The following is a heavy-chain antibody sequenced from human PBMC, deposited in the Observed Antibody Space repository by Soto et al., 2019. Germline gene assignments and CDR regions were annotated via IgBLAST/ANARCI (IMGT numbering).Heavy chain of an antibody. CDR3: ARQEGDNYYFDY. J-gene: IGHJ4*02. D-gene: IGHD1-1*01. Sequence: QVQLVESGGGVVQPGRSLRLSCAAPGFTFSTYGMHWVRQAPGKGLEWVAVISYDGSNKYYVDSVKGRFTISRDNSKNTLYRQMNSLRAEDTAVYYCARQEGDNYYFDYWGQGTLVTVSS. V-gene: IGHV3-30*03. CDR1: GFTFSTYG. CDR2: ISYDGSNK.